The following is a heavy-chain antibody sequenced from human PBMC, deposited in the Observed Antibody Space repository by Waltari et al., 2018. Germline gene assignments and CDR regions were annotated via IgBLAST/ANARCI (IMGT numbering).Heavy chain of an antibody. CDR3: VRDEAWSFDY. D-gene: IGHD2-21*01. CDR2: ISSGSGRI. V-gene: IGHV3-48*04. Sequence: EVQLVESGGGLAQPGGSLRLSCAASGFTFSSYSMNWVRHAPGKGVEWVSYISSGSGRIYYADSVKGRFTISRDNAKNSLYLQMNSLRAEDTAVYYCVRDEAWSFDYWGQGTLVTVSS. J-gene: IGHJ4*02. CDR1: GFTFSSYS.